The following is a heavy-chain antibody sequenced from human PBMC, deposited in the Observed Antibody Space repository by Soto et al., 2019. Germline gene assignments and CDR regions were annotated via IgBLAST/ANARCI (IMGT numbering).Heavy chain of an antibody. CDR1: GGTFTSYA. D-gene: IGHD2-2*02. CDR3: STDLLGYCSSTSGYIEYYFDY. J-gene: IGHJ4*02. Sequence: ASVKVSCKASGGTFTSYAISWVRQAPGQGLEWMGGIIPIFGTANNAQKFQGRVPITGDQSTSPVYMELSRLRTEDTAVYYCSTDLLGYCSSTSGYIEYYFDYWGQGTLVTVSS. V-gene: IGHV1-69*13. CDR2: IIPIFGTA.